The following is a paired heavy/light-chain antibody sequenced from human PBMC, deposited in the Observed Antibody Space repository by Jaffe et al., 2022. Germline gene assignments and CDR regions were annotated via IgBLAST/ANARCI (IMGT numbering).Light chain of an antibody. Sequence: QSALTQPASVSGSPGQSITISCTGTSSDVGGYNYVSWYQQHPGKAPKLMIYDVSNRPSGVSNRFSGSKSGNTASLTISGLQAEDEADYYCSSYTSSSNVVFGGGTKLTVL. V-gene: IGLV2-14*03. CDR2: DVS. CDR3: SSYTSSSNVV. CDR1: SSDVGGYNY. J-gene: IGLJ2*01.
Heavy chain of an antibody. D-gene: IGHD6-13*01. CDR1: GFTFSSYG. V-gene: IGHV3-30*02. J-gene: IGHJ6*03. CDR2: IRYDGSNK. Sequence: QVQLVESGGGVVQPGGSLRLSCAASGFTFSSYGMHWVRQAPGKGLEWVAFIRYDGSNKYYADSVKGRFTISRDNSKNTLYLQMNSLRAEDTAVYYCAKVRLEQQLVPRALSYYYYMDVWGKGTTVTVSS. CDR3: AKVRLEQQLVPRALSYYYYMDV.